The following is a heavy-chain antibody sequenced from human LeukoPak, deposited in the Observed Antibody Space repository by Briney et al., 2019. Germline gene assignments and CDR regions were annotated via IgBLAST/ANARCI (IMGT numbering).Heavy chain of an antibody. Sequence: EGSLRLSFAASGLTFRNYWMGWFRQAPGKGLEWVATTKPDVTAEYYADSVRGRFTTSRDNANNFLYLQMNSLRGEDTAVYYCARDGGLHTNFDYWGQGTLVTVSS. CDR3: ARDGGLHTNFDY. CDR1: GLTFRNYW. D-gene: IGHD2-15*01. CDR2: TKPDVTAE. J-gene: IGHJ4*02. V-gene: IGHV3-7*01.